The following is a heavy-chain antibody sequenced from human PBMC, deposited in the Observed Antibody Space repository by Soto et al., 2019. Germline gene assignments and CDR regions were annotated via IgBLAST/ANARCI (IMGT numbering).Heavy chain of an antibody. J-gene: IGHJ6*02. Sequence: AESLKISCNGSGYSFTSYWISWVRQMPGKGLEWMGRIDPSDSYTNYSPSFQGHVTISADKSISTAYLQWSSLKASDTAMYYCARRFGYCSSTSCPPRAGYYYYYGMDVWGQGTTVTVSS. D-gene: IGHD2-2*01. CDR3: ARRFGYCSSTSCPPRAGYYYYYGMDV. CDR2: IDPSDSYT. CDR1: GYSFTSYW. V-gene: IGHV5-10-1*01.